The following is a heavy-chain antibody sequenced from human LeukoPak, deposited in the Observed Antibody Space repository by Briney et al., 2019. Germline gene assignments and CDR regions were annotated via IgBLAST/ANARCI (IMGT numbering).Heavy chain of an antibody. V-gene: IGHV1-2*02. CDR2: INPNSGGT. J-gene: IGHJ4*02. D-gene: IGHD6-19*01. CDR1: GYTFTGYY. CDR3: ARGGSYGSGWYHY. Sequence: ASVKVSCKASGYTFTGYYMHWVRQAPGQGLEWMGWINPNSGGTNYAQKSQGRVTMTRDTSISTAYMELSRLRSDDTAVYYCARGGSYGSGWYHYWGQGTLVTVSS.